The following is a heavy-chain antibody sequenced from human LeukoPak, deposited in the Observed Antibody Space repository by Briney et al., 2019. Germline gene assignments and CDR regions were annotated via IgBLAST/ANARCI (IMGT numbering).Heavy chain of an antibody. CDR2: ITPIFGTA. CDR3: ARGWLAETTVVTPYNY. Sequence: GASVKVSCKASGGTFSSYDISWVRQAPGQGLEWMGGITPIFGTAKYAQKFQGSVTITAVESMSTAYMELSSLRSEDTAVYYCARGWLAETTVVTPYNYWGQGTLVTVSS. V-gene: IGHV1-69*13. D-gene: IGHD4-23*01. CDR1: GGTFSSYD. J-gene: IGHJ4*02.